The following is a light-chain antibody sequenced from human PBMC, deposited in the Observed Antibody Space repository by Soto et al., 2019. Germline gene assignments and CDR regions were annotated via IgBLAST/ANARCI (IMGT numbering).Light chain of an antibody. CDR1: QTTGNW. V-gene: IGKV1-5*03. CDR3: QQYGNYSPYT. J-gene: IGKJ2*01. Sequence: DTQMTQSPSTLSASVGDRVTITCRASQTTGNWLAWYQQKPGRAPKLLICKTSSLESGVPSRFSGSGSGTEFTLTISSLQPDDFATYYCQQYGNYSPYTFGQGTKVDIK. CDR2: KTS.